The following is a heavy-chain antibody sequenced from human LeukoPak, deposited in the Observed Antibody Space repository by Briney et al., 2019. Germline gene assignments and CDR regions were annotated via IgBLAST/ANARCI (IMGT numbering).Heavy chain of an antibody. V-gene: IGHV3-21*01. J-gene: IGHJ4*02. D-gene: IGHD6-19*01. Sequence: SGGSLRLSCAASGFTFSSYSMNWVRQAPGKGLEWVSSISSSSSYIYYADSVKGRFTISRDNAKNSLYLQMNSLRAEETAVYYCARDEEVAVAVFDYWGQGTLVTVSS. CDR1: GFTFSSYS. CDR2: ISSSSSYI. CDR3: ARDEEVAVAVFDY.